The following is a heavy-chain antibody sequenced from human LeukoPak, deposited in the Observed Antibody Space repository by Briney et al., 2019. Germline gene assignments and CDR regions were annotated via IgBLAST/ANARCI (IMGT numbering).Heavy chain of an antibody. Sequence: PGGSLRLSCAASGFTFTSYTMNWVRQAPGKGLDWVSSISTGSIYTYFADSVKGRFTISRDDAKNSLYLQMNSLRAEDTAIYYCARTYCSTTGCYWFDYWGQGILVTVSP. CDR1: GFTFTSYT. V-gene: IGHV3-21*01. CDR3: ARTYCSTTGCYWFDY. J-gene: IGHJ4*02. CDR2: ISTGSIYT. D-gene: IGHD2-2*01.